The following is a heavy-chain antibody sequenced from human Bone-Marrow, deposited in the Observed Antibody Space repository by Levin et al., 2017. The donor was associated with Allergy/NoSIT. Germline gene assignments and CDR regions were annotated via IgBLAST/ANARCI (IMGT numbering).Heavy chain of an antibody. CDR1: GGTFDIFV. D-gene: IGHD2-15*01. J-gene: IGHJ6*02. Sequence: ASVKVSCKSSGGTFDIFVVSWIRQAPGHGLEWMGRLIPITGTATYTQKFQDRVTITADKSTSTVYMEMTSQRSDDTAVYYCARVGGAFYCSGGTCYGADVWGQGTTVIVSS. CDR2: LIPITGTA. V-gene: IGHV1-69*04. CDR3: ARVGGAFYCSGGTCYGADV.